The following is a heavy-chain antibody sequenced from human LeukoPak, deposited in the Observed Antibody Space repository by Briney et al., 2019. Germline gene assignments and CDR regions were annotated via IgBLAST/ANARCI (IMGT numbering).Heavy chain of an antibody. CDR2: IKQDGSEK. Sequence: GGSLRLSCAASGFTFSSYWMSWVRQAPGKGLEWVANIKQDGSEKYYVDSVKGRFTISRDNAKNSLYLQMNSLRAEDTAVYYCAKVRFGGVAYYMDVWGKGTTVTVSS. CDR3: AKVRFGGVAYYMDV. J-gene: IGHJ6*03. CDR1: GFTFSSYW. D-gene: IGHD3-10*01. V-gene: IGHV3-7*01.